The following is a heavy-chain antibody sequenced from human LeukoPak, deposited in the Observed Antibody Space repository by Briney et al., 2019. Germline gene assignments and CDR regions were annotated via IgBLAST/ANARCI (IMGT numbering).Heavy chain of an antibody. D-gene: IGHD1-26*01. V-gene: IGHV1-18*01. J-gene: IGHJ5*02. CDR2: ISAYNGNT. CDR1: GYTFTSYG. CDR3: ARGASGSYSNWFDP. Sequence: ASVKVSCKASGYTFTSYGISWVRRAPGQGLEWMGWISAYNGNTNYAQKLQGRVTMTTDTSTSTAYMELRSLRSDDTAVYYCARGASGSYSNWFDPWGQGTLVTVSS.